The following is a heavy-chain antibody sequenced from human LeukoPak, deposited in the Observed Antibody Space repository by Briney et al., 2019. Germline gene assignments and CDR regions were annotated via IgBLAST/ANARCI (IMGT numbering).Heavy chain of an antibody. CDR1: GFTFSSYA. Sequence: PGGSLRLSCAASGFTFSSYAMSWVRQAPGKGLEWVSSISSSSSYIYYADSVKGRFTISRDNAKNSLYLQMNSLRAEDTAVYYCARFFKFGGSFDYWGQGTLVTVSS. CDR2: ISSSSSYI. V-gene: IGHV3-21*01. CDR3: ARFFKFGGSFDY. D-gene: IGHD1-26*01. J-gene: IGHJ4*02.